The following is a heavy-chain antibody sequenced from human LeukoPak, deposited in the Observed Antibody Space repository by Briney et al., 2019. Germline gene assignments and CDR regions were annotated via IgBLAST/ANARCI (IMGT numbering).Heavy chain of an antibody. Sequence: GGSLRLSCAAPGFTFSSYAMSWVRQAPGKGLEWVSSISGGGGSTEYADSVKGRFTISRDNSKNTLYLQMNSLRAEDTAVYYCAKDDSGTYYFPWFDPWGQGSLVTVSS. D-gene: IGHD1-26*01. V-gene: IGHV3-23*01. CDR2: ISGGGGST. J-gene: IGHJ5*02. CDR3: AKDDSGTYYFPWFDP. CDR1: GFTFSSYA.